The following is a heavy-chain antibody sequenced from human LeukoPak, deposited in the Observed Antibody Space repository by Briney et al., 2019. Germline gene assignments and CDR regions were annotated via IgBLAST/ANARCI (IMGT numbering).Heavy chain of an antibody. CDR1: GYTFTCYY. Sequence: ASVKVSCKASGYTFTCYYMHWVRQAPGQGLEWMGWINPNSGGTNYAQKFQGWVTMTMDTSISTAYMELSRLRSDDTAVYYCARGRYQLLWGDYWGQGTLVTVSS. J-gene: IGHJ4*02. D-gene: IGHD2-2*01. CDR2: INPNSGGT. V-gene: IGHV1-2*04. CDR3: ARGRYQLLWGDY.